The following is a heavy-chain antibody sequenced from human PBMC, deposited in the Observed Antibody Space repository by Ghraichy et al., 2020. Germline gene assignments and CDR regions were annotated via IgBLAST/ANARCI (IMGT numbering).Heavy chain of an antibody. CDR3: ARAGVRSATADY. CDR1: GFTFSNYW. Sequence: LSLTCEASGFTFSNYWMHWVRQAPGKGLVWVSRINTDGSGTSYADSVKGRFTIFIDNAKNPLYLQMNSLRAEDTAVYYCARAGVRSATADYWGQGTLVTVSS. J-gene: IGHJ4*02. CDR2: INTDGSGT. V-gene: IGHV3-74*01. D-gene: IGHD2-15*01.